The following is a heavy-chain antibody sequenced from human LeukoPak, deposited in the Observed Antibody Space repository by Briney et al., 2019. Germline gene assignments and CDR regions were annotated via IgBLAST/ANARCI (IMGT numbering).Heavy chain of an antibody. CDR3: VRVDRASSGSYHFDN. CDR1: GFAITDHH. CDR2: SQTTKPNSCTT. V-gene: IGHV3-72*01. Sequence: GGSLRLSCAASGFAITDHHMDWVRQAPGKGMEWVGRSQTTKPNSCTTEYAASVKGRFTISRDDSKNSLYLQLNSLKTEDTAVYYCVRVDRASSGSYHFDNWGQGTLVTVSS. J-gene: IGHJ4*02. D-gene: IGHD6-25*01.